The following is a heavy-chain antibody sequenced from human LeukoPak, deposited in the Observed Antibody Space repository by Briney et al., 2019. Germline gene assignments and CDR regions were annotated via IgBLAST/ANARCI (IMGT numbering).Heavy chain of an antibody. Sequence: SVKVSCKASGGTFSSYAISWVRQAPGQGLEWMGRIIPILGIANYAQKFQGRVTITADKSTSTAYMELSSLRSEDTAVYYCARGTGYYDSSGYVDYWGQGTLVTVSS. J-gene: IGHJ4*02. CDR1: GGTFSSYA. CDR2: IIPILGIA. CDR3: ARGTGYYDSSGYVDY. V-gene: IGHV1-69*04. D-gene: IGHD3-22*01.